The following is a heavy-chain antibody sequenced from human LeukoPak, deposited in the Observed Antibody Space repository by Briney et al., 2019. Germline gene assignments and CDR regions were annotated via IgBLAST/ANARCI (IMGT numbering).Heavy chain of an antibody. CDR3: AREGRYCSSTSCYVGSGFDY. J-gene: IGHJ4*02. Sequence: VASVKVSCKASGGTFSSYAISWVRQAPGQGLEWMGGIIPIFGTANYAQKFQGRVTITADKSTSTAYMELSSLRSEDTAVYYCAREGRYCSSTSCYVGSGFDYWGQGTRVTVSS. D-gene: IGHD2-2*01. CDR1: GGTFSSYA. V-gene: IGHV1-69*06. CDR2: IIPIFGTA.